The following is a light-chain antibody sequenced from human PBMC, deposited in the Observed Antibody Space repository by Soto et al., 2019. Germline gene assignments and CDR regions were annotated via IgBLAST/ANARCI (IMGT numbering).Light chain of an antibody. CDR1: QSISNY. CDR3: QQSYTTPLT. CDR2: AAS. J-gene: IGKJ3*01. V-gene: IGKV1-39*01. Sequence: DIQMTQSPSSLSASVGDRVTITCRASQSISNYLNWYQQKPGKAPKLLIYAASSLQGGVPSRFSGRGSGADFTLTSSGLQPEDFATYYCQQSYTTPLTFGPGTKVDIK.